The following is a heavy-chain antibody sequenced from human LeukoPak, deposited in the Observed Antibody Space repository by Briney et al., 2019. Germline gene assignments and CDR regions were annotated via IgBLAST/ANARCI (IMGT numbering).Heavy chain of an antibody. CDR1: GFTFISYA. Sequence: GGSLRLSCAASGFTFISYAMSWVRQAPGKGLEWVSAISGRGGSTYYADSVKGRFTISRDNSKNTLYLQMNSLSAEDTAVYYCAKALIAVAGTGFDYWGQATLVTVSS. CDR3: AKALIAVAGTGFDY. D-gene: IGHD6-19*01. CDR2: ISGRGGST. V-gene: IGHV3-23*01. J-gene: IGHJ4*02.